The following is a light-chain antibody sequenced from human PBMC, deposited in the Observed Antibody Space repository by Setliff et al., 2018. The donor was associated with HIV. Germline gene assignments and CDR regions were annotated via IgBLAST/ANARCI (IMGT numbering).Light chain of an antibody. CDR3: QVGDSSSDHVV. CDR2: YDS. Sequence: SSELAQPPSVSVAPRKTVRIACGGNNIGSNSVHWYQQKPGQAPVLVIFYDSDRHSGSPERFSGSISGNTATLTISRVEAGDEADYYCQVGDSSSDHVVFGGGTKVTVL. V-gene: IGLV3-21*04. J-gene: IGLJ2*01. CDR1: NIGSNS.